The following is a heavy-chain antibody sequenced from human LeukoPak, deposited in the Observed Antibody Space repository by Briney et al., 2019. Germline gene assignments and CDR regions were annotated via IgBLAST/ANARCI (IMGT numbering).Heavy chain of an antibody. CDR2: IHHSGST. D-gene: IGHD3-16*01. V-gene: IGHV4-34*01. Sequence: PSETLSLTCAVYSGSFSGSFSDYYWTCIRQTPGKGLEWIGEIHHSGSTNYNPSLKSRVTISVDTSKNQFSLKLNSLTAADTAVYYCATFRWGVGFEYWGQGTLATVSS. CDR3: ATFRWGVGFEY. CDR1: SGSFSGSFSDYY. J-gene: IGHJ4*02.